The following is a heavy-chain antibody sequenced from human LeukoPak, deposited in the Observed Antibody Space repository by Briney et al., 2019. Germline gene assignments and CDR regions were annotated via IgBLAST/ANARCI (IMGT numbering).Heavy chain of an antibody. J-gene: IGHJ4*02. D-gene: IGHD3-16*01. CDR1: GFTFSTYA. CDR3: ASGIISGLINY. CDR2: ISGSGGST. Sequence: SGGSLRLSCAASGFTFSTYAMSWVRQAPGKGLEWVSLISGSGGSTYYADSVKGRFTISRDNSKNTLYLQMNSLRAEDTAVYYCASGIISGLINYWGQGTLVTVSS. V-gene: IGHV3-23*01.